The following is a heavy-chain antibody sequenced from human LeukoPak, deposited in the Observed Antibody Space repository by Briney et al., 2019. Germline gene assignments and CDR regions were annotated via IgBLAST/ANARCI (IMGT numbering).Heavy chain of an antibody. Sequence: SVKVSCKASGGXFSTLAINWVRQAPGQGLEWMGKIIPILGQTNYALKFQGRVTITADESTRTAYMDLSGLRSEDTAVYYCAKVRGSDAFDIWGQGTMVTVSS. CDR3: AKVRGSDAFDI. V-gene: IGHV1-69*11. D-gene: IGHD3-10*01. CDR2: IIPILGQT. CDR1: GGXFSTLA. J-gene: IGHJ3*02.